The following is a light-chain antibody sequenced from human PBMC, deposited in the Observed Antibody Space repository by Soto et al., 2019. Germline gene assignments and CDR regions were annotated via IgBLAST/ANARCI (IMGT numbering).Light chain of an antibody. Sequence: EIVLTQSPGTLSLSPGERATLSCRASQSVSSNYLAWYQQIPGQAPRLLIYVASSRATGIPDRFSGSGSGTDFTLTISRLEPEDFAVYYCQQYGSSPYTFGQGTKLEIK. CDR1: QSVSSNY. CDR2: VAS. CDR3: QQYGSSPYT. V-gene: IGKV3-20*01. J-gene: IGKJ2*01.